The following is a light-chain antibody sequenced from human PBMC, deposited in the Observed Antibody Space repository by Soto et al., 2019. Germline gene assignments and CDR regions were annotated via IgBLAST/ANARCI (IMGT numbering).Light chain of an antibody. CDR2: DAS. J-gene: IGKJ4*01. CDR1: QSVSSY. Sequence: EIVLTQSPTTLSLSPGERATLSCRASQSVSSYFAWYQQKPGQAPRLLIYDASTRAAGIPARFSGSGSGTDFTLTISSLEPEDLAVYYCQQRSDWPLTSGGGTKVEIK. CDR3: QQRSDWPLT. V-gene: IGKV3-11*01.